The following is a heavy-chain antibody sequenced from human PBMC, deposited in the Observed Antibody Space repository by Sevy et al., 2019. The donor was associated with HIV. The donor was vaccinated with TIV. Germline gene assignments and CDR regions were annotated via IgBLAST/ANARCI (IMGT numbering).Heavy chain of an antibody. Sequence: SETLSLTCAVSGVSFSDYYWAWIRQAPGKGLEWIGEVSQSGSANYNPSLRSRVIMSLDTSKIPVSLKLTSVTAADTDMYYCARGPLFSPEYCSGGTCPTIDFWSQGTLVTVSS. CDR1: GVSFSDYY. D-gene: IGHD2-15*01. J-gene: IGHJ4*01. CDR2: VSQSGSA. CDR3: ARGPLFSPEYCSGGTCPTIDF. V-gene: IGHV4-34*01.